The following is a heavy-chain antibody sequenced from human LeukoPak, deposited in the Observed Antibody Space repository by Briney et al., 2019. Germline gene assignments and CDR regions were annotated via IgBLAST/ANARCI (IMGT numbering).Heavy chain of an antibody. V-gene: IGHV1-2*02. CDR3: AQNAIAAAGEGFDY. J-gene: IGHJ4*02. CDR1: GYTFTGYY. CDR2: INPNSGGT. D-gene: IGHD6-13*01. Sequence: ASVKVSCKASGYTFTGYYMHWVRQAPGQGLEWMGWINPNSGGTNYAQKFQGRVTMTRDTSISTAYMELSRLRSDDTAVYYCAQNAIAAAGEGFDYWGQGTLVTVSS.